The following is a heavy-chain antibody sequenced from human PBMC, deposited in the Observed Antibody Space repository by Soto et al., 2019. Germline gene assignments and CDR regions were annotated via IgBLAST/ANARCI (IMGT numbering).Heavy chain of an antibody. CDR2: IFPSGTT. Sequence: NPSETLSLTCGVSGGSLSGATYSWNWIRQPPGKGLEWIGYIFPSGTTYYNPSLKSRVTISIDVSKNQFSLSLRSLTAADTAVYYCARSREFDYWSQGTLGTVSS. CDR1: GGSLSGATYS. J-gene: IGHJ4*02. V-gene: IGHV4-30-2*01. CDR3: ARSREFDY.